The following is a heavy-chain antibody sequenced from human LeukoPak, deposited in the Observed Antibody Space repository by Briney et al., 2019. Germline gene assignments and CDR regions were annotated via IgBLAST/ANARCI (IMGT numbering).Heavy chain of an antibody. D-gene: IGHD1-1*01. V-gene: IGHV3-23*01. CDR1: GFTFDDYA. J-gene: IGHJ5*02. CDR3: AKDTGTPSWFDP. CDR2: ISWNSGST. Sequence: KPGGSLRLSCAASGFTFDDYAMHWVRQAPGKGLEWVSGISWNSGSTYYADSVKGRFTISRDNSKNTLYLQMNSLRAEDTAVYYCAKDTGTPSWFDPWGQGTLVTVSS.